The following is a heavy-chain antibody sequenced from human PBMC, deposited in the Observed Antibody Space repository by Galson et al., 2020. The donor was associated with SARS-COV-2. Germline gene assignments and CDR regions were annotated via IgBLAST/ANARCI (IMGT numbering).Heavy chain of an antibody. Sequence: GGPLRLSCSASGFAFSDYAMHWVRQAPGKGLQYVSALSSTGGTSFYADSVSGRFTMSRDNSKNTFYLQMTGLRVEDTAFYYCLAYSSTRHNYWGQGTLVTVSS. CDR3: LAYSSTRHNY. CDR2: LSSTGGTS. J-gene: IGHJ4*02. D-gene: IGHD6-19*01. CDR1: GFAFSDYA. V-gene: IGHV3-64D*09.